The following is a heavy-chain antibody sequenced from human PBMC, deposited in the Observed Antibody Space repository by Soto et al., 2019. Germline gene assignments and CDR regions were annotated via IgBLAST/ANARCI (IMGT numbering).Heavy chain of an antibody. Sequence: PGGSLRLSCASSGFTFSNAWMSWVRQAPGKGLEWVGRIKSKTEGETTDYAAPVKGRFTISRDDSKNTLYLQMNRLKSEDTAVYYCTTVEGYVWGSYTSTSSGYWGPGTPVTVYS. D-gene: IGHD3-16*01. V-gene: IGHV3-15*01. CDR3: TTVEGYVWGSYTSTSSGY. CDR2: IKSKTEGETT. CDR1: GFTFSNAW. J-gene: IGHJ4*02.